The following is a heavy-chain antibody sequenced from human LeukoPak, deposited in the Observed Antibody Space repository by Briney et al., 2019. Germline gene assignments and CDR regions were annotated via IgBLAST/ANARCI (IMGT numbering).Heavy chain of an antibody. CDR2: ISSSSSYI. Sequence: GGSLRLSCAASGFTFSSYSMNWVRQAPGKGLEWVSSISSSSSYIYYADSVKGRFTISRDNAKNSLYLQMNSLRAEDTAVYYCARDLQWLPELDYWGQGTLVTVSS. J-gene: IGHJ4*02. D-gene: IGHD3-22*01. CDR3: ARDLQWLPELDY. V-gene: IGHV3-21*01. CDR1: GFTFSSYS.